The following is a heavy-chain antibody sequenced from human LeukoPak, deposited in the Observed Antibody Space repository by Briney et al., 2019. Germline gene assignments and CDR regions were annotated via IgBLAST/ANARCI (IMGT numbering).Heavy chain of an antibody. CDR3: AKDVAPTTRGPFDY. D-gene: IGHD1-7*01. CDR2: IRGSGGST. J-gene: IGHJ4*02. Sequence: GGSLRLSCAASGFTFSSYSMNWVRQAPGKGLEWVSAIRGSGGSTYYADSVKGRFTISRDNSKNTLYLQMNSLRAEDTAVYHCAKDVAPTTRGPFDYWGQGTPVTVSS. CDR1: GFTFSSYS. V-gene: IGHV3-23*01.